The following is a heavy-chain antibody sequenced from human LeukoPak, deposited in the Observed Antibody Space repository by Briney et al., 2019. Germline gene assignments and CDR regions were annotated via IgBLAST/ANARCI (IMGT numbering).Heavy chain of an antibody. Sequence: PSETLSLTCTVSGGSISRYYWSWIRQPPGKGLEWIGYIYTAGSTNYNPSLKSRATISVDTSKNQFSLKLSSVTAADTAVYYCARSYYDMLTGYYNRVGFDYWSQGTLVTVSS. V-gene: IGHV4-4*09. CDR2: IYTAGST. D-gene: IGHD3-9*01. CDR3: ARSYYDMLTGYYNRVGFDY. J-gene: IGHJ4*02. CDR1: GGSISRYY.